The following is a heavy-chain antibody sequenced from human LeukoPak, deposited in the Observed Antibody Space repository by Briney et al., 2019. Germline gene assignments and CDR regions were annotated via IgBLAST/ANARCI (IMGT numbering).Heavy chain of an antibody. CDR1: GFTFSSYA. J-gene: IGHJ5*02. Sequence: GGSLRLSCAASGFTFSSYAMSWVRQAPGKGLEWVSAISGSGANTYNADSVKGRFTISRDNSKTTLYVQMNSLRAEDTAVYYCAKGNYDFSNWFDPWGQGTLVTVSS. CDR2: ISGSGANT. CDR3: AKGNYDFSNWFDP. V-gene: IGHV3-23*01. D-gene: IGHD3-3*01.